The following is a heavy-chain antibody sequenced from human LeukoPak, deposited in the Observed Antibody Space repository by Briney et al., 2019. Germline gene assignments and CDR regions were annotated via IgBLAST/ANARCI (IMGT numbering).Heavy chain of an antibody. CDR3: AGGMVRGVTHLGY. D-gene: IGHD3-10*01. CDR1: GYTFTGYY. Sequence: GASVKVSCKASGYTFTGYYMHWVRQAPGQGLEWMGWINPNSGGTNYAQKFQGRVTMTRDTSISTAYMELSRLRSDDTAVYYCAGGMVRGVTHLGYWGQGTLVTVSS. CDR2: INPNSGGT. V-gene: IGHV1-2*02. J-gene: IGHJ4*02.